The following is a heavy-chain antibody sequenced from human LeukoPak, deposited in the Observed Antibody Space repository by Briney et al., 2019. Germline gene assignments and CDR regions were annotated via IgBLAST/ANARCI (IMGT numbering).Heavy chain of an antibody. J-gene: IGHJ4*02. D-gene: IGHD4-17*01. CDR2: IIPIFGTA. CDR1: GGTFSSYA. Sequence: SVKVSCKASGGTFSSYAISWVRQAPGQGLEWMGVIIPIFGTANYAQKFQGRVTITTDESTSTAYMELSSLRSEDTAVYYCARDAPIDYGDYVVDYWGQGTLVTVSS. V-gene: IGHV1-69*05. CDR3: ARDAPIDYGDYVVDY.